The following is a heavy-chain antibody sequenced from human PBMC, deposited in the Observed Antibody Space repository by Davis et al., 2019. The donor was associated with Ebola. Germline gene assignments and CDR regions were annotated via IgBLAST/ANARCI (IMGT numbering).Heavy chain of an antibody. CDR3: ARGGYSGYDPYFDY. CDR2: INPNTGRT. CDR1: AYPFTDYF. J-gene: IGHJ4*02. V-gene: IGHV1-2*06. D-gene: IGHD5-12*01. Sequence: AASVKVSCKASAYPFTDYFLHWVRQAPGQGLEWMGRINPNTGRTTYAQKFRDRVTMTRDTSISTAYMEVTRLRSDDTAVYYCARGGYSGYDPYFDYWGQGTLVTVSS.